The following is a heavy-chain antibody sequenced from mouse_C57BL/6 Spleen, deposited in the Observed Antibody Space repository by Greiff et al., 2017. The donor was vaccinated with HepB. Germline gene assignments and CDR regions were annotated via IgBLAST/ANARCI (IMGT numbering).Heavy chain of an antibody. CDR1: GYTFTSYW. V-gene: IGHV1-64*01. Sequence: QVQLQQSGAELVKPGASVKLSCKASGYTFTSYWMHWVKQRPGQGLEWIGMIHPNSGSTNYNEKFKSKATLTVDKSSSTAYMQLSSLTSEDSAVYYCARSSRHYYGSSSLDYWGQGTTLTVSS. CDR2: IHPNSGST. J-gene: IGHJ2*01. CDR3: ARSSRHYYGSSSLDY. D-gene: IGHD1-1*01.